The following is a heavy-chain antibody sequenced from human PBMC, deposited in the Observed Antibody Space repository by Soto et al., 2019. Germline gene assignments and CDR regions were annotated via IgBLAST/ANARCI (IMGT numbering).Heavy chain of an antibody. CDR1: GFTFSAHY. V-gene: IGHV3-72*01. CDR2: SRNKDNSYNT. CDR3: TINYYDTSGYSIDR. J-gene: IGHJ3*01. D-gene: IGHD3-22*01. Sequence: EVQLVESGGGLVQPGGSLRLSCAASGFTFSAHYMDWVRQTPEKGLEWVGRSRNKDNSYNTEYAASVKGRFTLSRDDSKSSLYLQMNSLKTEDTAVYYCTINYYDTSGYSIDRWGQGTKVTVSS.